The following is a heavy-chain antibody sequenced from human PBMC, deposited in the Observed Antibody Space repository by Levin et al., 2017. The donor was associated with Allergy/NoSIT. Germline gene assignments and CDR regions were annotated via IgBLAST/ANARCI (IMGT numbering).Heavy chain of an antibody. Sequence: GSLRLSCAVYGGSFSGYYWSWIRQPPGKGLEWIGEINHSGSTNYNPSLKSRVTISVDTSKNQFSLKLSSVTAADTAVYYCARGKQWLVPFYYYYYGMDVWGQGTTVTVSS. CDR1: GGSFSGYY. D-gene: IGHD6-19*01. V-gene: IGHV4-34*01. J-gene: IGHJ6*02. CDR2: INHSGST. CDR3: ARGKQWLVPFYYYYYGMDV.